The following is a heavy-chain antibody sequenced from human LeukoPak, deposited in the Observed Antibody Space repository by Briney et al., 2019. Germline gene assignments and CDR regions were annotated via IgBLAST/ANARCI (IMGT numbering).Heavy chain of an antibody. J-gene: IGHJ3*02. CDR1: GYTFTSYD. CDR2: MNPNRGDT. CDR3: ARVANYYGSGSYYSFMRSDAFDI. D-gene: IGHD3-10*01. Sequence: ASVKVSCKASGYTFTSYDIHWVRQATGQGLEWMGRMNPNRGDTDYAQKLQGRVTMTTDTSTSTAYMELRSLRSDDTAVYYCARVANYYGSGSYYSFMRSDAFDIWGQGTMVTVSS. V-gene: IGHV1-8*01.